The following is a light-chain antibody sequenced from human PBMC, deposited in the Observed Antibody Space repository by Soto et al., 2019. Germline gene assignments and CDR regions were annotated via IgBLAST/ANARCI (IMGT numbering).Light chain of an antibody. CDR3: QSYDSRRVV. J-gene: IGLJ2*01. V-gene: IGLV1-40*01. Sequence: QSVLTQPPSVSGAPGQRVTISCTGSSSNIGAGYDVHWYQQLPGTAPKLLIYVNSNRPSGVPDRFSGSKSGTSASLAITGLQAEDEADYYCQSYDSRRVVFGGGTQLTVL. CDR1: SSNIGAGYD. CDR2: VNS.